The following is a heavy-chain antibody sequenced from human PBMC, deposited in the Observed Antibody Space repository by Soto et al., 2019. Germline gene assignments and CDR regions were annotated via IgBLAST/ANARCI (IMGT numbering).Heavy chain of an antibody. D-gene: IGHD3-9*01. CDR1: GGTFSSYT. Sequence: QVQLVQSGAEVKKPGSSVKVSCKASGGTFSSYTISWVRQAPGQGLEWMGRIIPILGIANYAQKFQGRVTIXXDXSXXTAYMELGSLRSEDTAVYYCARGSAYYIWTGYPAPWGQGTLVTVSS. V-gene: IGHV1-69*02. CDR3: ARGSAYYIWTGYPAP. CDR2: IIPILGIA. J-gene: IGHJ5*02.